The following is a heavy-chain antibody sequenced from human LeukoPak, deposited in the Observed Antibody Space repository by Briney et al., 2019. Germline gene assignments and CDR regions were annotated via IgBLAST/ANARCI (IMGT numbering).Heavy chain of an antibody. V-gene: IGHV3-7*01. Sequence: GGSLRLSCAASGFTFSSYWMSWVRQAPGKGLEWVANIKQDGSEKYYVDSVKGRFTISRDNAKNSLYLQMNSLRAEDTAVYYCARKQMAELTYYYYYYMDVWGKGTTVTVSS. CDR2: IKQDGSEK. CDR3: ARKQMAELTYYYYYYMDV. CDR1: GFTFSSYW. J-gene: IGHJ6*03. D-gene: IGHD5-24*01.